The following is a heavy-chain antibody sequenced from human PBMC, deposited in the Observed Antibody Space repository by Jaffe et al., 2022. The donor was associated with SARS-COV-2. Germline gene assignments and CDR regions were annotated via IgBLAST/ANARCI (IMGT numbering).Heavy chain of an antibody. D-gene: IGHD2-15*01. CDR1: GFTFSSYS. V-gene: IGHV3-21*01. J-gene: IGHJ5*02. CDR2: ISSSSSYI. Sequence: EVQLVESGGGLVKPGGSLRLSCAASGFTFSSYSMNWVRQAPGKGLEWVSSISSSSSYIYYADSVKGRFTISRDNAKNSLYLQMNSLRAEDTAVYYCARDSGYCSGGSCYGSLDPWGQGTLVTVSS. CDR3: ARDSGYCSGGSCYGSLDP.